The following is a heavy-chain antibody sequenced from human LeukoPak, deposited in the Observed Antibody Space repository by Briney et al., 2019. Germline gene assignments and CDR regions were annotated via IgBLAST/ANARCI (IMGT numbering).Heavy chain of an antibody. Sequence: LETLSLTCAVYGGSFSGYYWSWIRQPPGKGLEWIGEINHSGSTNYNPSLKSRVTISVDTSKNQFSLKLSSVTAADTAVYYCARHRSRLLHGMDVWGQGTTVTVSS. V-gene: IGHV4-34*01. CDR3: ARHRSRLLHGMDV. D-gene: IGHD3-22*01. CDR1: GGSFSGYY. CDR2: INHSGST. J-gene: IGHJ6*02.